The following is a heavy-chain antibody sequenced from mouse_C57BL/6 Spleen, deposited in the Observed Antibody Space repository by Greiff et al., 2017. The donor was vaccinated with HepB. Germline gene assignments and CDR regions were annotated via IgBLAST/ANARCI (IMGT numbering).Heavy chain of an antibody. V-gene: IGHV14-4*01. CDR2: IDPENGDT. CDR1: GFNIKDDY. J-gene: IGHJ2*01. D-gene: IGHD2-2*01. Sequence: EVQLQQSGAELVRPGASVKLSCTASGFNIKDDYMHWVKQRPEQGLEWIGWIDPENGDTEYASKFQGKATITADTTANTAYLQLSSRTSEDTAVYYCTRVVTTGYYFDYWGQGTTLTVSS. CDR3: TRVVTTGYYFDY.